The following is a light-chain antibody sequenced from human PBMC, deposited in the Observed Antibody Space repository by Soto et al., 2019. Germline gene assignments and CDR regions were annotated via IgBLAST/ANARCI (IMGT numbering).Light chain of an antibody. CDR1: SSDVGGYNY. CDR3: CSYAGSYSYV. J-gene: IGLJ1*01. CDR2: DVS. V-gene: IGLV2-11*01. Sequence: QSALAQPHSVSGSPGQSVTISCTGTSSDVGGYNYVSWYQEQPGKAPKLMIYDVSKRPSGVPDRFSGSKSGNTASLTISGLQAEDEADYYCCSYAGSYSYVFGTGPKVTVL.